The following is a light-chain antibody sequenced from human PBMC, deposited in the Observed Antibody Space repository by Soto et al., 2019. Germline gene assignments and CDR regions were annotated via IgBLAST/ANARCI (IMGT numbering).Light chain of an antibody. J-gene: IGKJ3*01. CDR3: QQYSNWPIT. Sequence: EIVMTQSPATLSVSPGERATLSCRASQSVSSNLAWHQQKPGQAPRLLIYGASTRATVIPARFSGSGSGTEFTLTISSLQSEDFAVHYCQQYSNWPITFGPGTKVDIK. V-gene: IGKV3-15*01. CDR2: GAS. CDR1: QSVSSN.